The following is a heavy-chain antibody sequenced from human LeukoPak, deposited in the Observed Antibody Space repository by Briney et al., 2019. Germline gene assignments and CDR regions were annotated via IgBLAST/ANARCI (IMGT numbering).Heavy chain of an antibody. J-gene: IGHJ4*02. D-gene: IGHD6-6*01. Sequence: SETLSLTCTVSGGSISSYYWSWIRQPPGKGLEWIGYIYYSGSTNYNPSLKSRVTISVDTSKNQFSLKLSSVTAADTAVYYCASSEYSSSSPDYWGQGTLLTVSS. CDR2: IYYSGST. CDR1: GGSISSYY. CDR3: ASSEYSSSSPDY. V-gene: IGHV4-59*01.